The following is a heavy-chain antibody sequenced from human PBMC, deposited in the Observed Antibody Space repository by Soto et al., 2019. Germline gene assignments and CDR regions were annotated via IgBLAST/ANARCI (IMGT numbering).Heavy chain of an antibody. Sequence: GGSLRLSCAASGFTFSSYAMHWVRQAPGKGLEWVAVIWYDGSNKYYADSVKGRFTISRDNSKNTLYLQMNSLRGEDTAVYHCAKATPQKGSYFYYYGMDVWGQGTTVTVSS. D-gene: IGHD1-26*01. CDR2: IWYDGSNK. CDR3: AKATPQKGSYFYYYGMDV. V-gene: IGHV3-33*06. CDR1: GFTFSSYA. J-gene: IGHJ6*02.